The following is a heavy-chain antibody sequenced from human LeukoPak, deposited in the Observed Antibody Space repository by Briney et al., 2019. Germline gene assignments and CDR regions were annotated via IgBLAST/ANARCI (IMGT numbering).Heavy chain of an antibody. J-gene: IGHJ4*02. CDR2: ISSSGSTI. Sequence: GGSLRLSCASSGFTFSDYYMSWIRQAPGKGLEWVSYISSSGSTIYYADSVKGRFTISRDNAKNSLYLQMNSLRDEDTAVYYCARGPISGWSADYWGQGTLVTVSS. D-gene: IGHD6-19*01. CDR3: ARGPISGWSADY. V-gene: IGHV3-11*04. CDR1: GFTFSDYY.